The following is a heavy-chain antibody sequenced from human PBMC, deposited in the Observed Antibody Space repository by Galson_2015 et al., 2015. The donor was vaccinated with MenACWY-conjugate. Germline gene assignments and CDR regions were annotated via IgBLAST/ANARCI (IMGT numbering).Heavy chain of an antibody. J-gene: IGHJ4*02. CDR3: VRLHTRPRYSGSYYYFDY. D-gene: IGHD1-26*01. CDR1: GYSFTDSW. V-gene: IGHV5-51*01. CDR2: IYPGDSDT. Sequence: QSGAEVKKPGESLKISCKGSGYSFTDSWIGWVRQMPGKGLEWMGIIYPGDSDTRYSPSFQGQVTISADKSISTAYLQWSSLKASDTAMYYCVRLHTRPRYSGSYYYFDYWGQGTLVTVSS.